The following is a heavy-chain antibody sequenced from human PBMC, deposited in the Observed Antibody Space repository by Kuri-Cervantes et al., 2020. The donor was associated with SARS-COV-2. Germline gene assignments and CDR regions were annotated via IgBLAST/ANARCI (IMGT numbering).Heavy chain of an antibody. CDR3: ARAGYYCSSTSCPSLPDY. Sequence: ASVKVSCKASGYTFTSYDINWVRRATGQGLEWMGWMNPNSGNTGYAQKFQGRVTITRNTSISTAYMELSSLRSEDTAVYYCARAGYYCSSTSCPSLPDYWGQGTLVTVSS. CDR2: MNPNSGNT. J-gene: IGHJ4*02. D-gene: IGHD2-2*01. CDR1: GYTFTSYD. V-gene: IGHV1-8*03.